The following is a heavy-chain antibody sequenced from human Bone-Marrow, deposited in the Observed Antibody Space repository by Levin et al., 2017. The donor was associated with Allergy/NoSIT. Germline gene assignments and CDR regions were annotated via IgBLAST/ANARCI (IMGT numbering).Heavy chain of an antibody. CDR2: IYYSGST. D-gene: IGHD4-23*01. V-gene: IGHV4-59*01. J-gene: IGHJ6*03. CDR1: GGSISTYY. CDR3: ARAIPSGGNSYYDDYMDG. Sequence: SETLSLTCTVSGGSISTYYWSWIRQPPEKRLEWIGYIYYSGSTKYNPSLKSRVTLLVDTSKNLFSLKLSSVTAADSAVDFCARAIPSGGNSYYDDYMDGWGTGNTVTVSS.